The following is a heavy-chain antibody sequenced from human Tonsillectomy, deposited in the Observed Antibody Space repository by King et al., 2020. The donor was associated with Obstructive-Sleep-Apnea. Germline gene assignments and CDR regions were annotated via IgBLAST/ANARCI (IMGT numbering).Heavy chain of an antibody. V-gene: IGHV3-13*04. D-gene: IGHD3-10*01. J-gene: IGHJ4*02. CDR3: VRGLDYASGSYFDY. Sequence: VKLVESGGGWVQPGGSLRLSCAVSGFTFSTYDMHWVRQGTGKGLEWVSGIGHAGDTYYPGSVKGRFTISRENVKNSMYLQMNSLRVGDTAVYYCVRGLDYASGSYFDYWGQGILVTVSS. CDR2: IGHAGDT. CDR1: GFTFSTYD.